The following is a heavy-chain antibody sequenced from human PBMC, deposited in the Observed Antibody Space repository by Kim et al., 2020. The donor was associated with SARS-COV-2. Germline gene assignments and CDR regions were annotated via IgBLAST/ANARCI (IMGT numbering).Heavy chain of an antibody. J-gene: IGHJ6*02. CDR3: TRSGSYYYYGMDV. D-gene: IGHD3-10*01. Sequence: GGSLRLSCAASGFTFSGSAMHWVRQASGKGLEWVGRIRSKANSYATAYAASVKGRFTISRDDSKNTAYLHMNSLKTEDTTVYYCTRSGSYYYYGMDVWGPGATGTVS. V-gene: IGHV3-73*01. CDR2: IRSKANSYAT. CDR1: GFTFSGSA.